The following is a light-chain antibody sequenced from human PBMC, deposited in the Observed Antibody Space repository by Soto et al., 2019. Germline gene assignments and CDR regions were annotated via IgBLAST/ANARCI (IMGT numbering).Light chain of an antibody. Sequence: EKVMTQSPATLSVSPGERATLSCRASQNVKTRLAWYQQKPGQAPRLLIFDAFTRATGIPARFSGSASGTXXXXXXXXLQSEDSAVYYCQQYDEWPLTFGGGTKVEIK. V-gene: IGKV3-15*01. J-gene: IGKJ4*01. CDR2: DAF. CDR3: QQYDEWPLT. CDR1: QNVKTR.